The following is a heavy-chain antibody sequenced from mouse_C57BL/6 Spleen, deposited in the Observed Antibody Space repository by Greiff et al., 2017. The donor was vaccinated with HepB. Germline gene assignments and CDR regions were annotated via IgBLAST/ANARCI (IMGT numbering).Heavy chain of an antibody. CDR2: IYPGDGDT. V-gene: IGHV1-82*01. Sequence: VQLQQSGPELVKPGASVKISCKASGYAFSSSWMNWVKQRPGKGLEWIGRIYPGDGDTNYNGKFKGKATLTADKSSSTAYMQLSSLTSEDSAVYFCARRAQAPWAMDYWGQGTSVTVSS. CDR1: GYAFSSSW. J-gene: IGHJ4*01. D-gene: IGHD3-2*02. CDR3: ARRAQAPWAMDY.